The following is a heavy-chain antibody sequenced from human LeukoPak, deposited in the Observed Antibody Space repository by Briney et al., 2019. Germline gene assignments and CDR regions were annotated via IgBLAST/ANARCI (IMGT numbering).Heavy chain of an antibody. CDR2: IKQDGSEK. CDR3: ARYGSGSYATDYYYYYMDV. V-gene: IGHV3-7*01. CDR1: GFTFSSYS. Sequence: PGGSLRLSCAASGFTFSSYSMSWVRQAPGKGLEWVANIKQDGSEKYYVDSVKGRFTISRDNAKNSLYLQMNSLRAEDTAVYYCARYGSGSYATDYYYYYMDVWGKGTTVTISS. D-gene: IGHD3-10*01. J-gene: IGHJ6*03.